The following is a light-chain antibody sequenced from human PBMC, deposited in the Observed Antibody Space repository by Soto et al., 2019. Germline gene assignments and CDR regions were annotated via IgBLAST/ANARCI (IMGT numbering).Light chain of an antibody. CDR1: QSVSTY. Sequence: EIVLTQSPATLSLSPGERATLSCRASQSVSTYLAWYQQKVGQAPRLLIYDTSNRATGIPARFSGSGSGTDFTLTISSLESEDFAVYYCQQRSNWPLTFGGETKVEIK. CDR3: QQRSNWPLT. V-gene: IGKV3-11*01. CDR2: DTS. J-gene: IGKJ4*01.